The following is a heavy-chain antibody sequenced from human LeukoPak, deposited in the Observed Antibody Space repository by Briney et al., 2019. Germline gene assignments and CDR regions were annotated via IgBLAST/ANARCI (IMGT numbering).Heavy chain of an antibody. CDR3: ARDPYSGSYGDYYYYYMDV. CDR2: ITTSSTYI. D-gene: IGHD1-26*01. Sequence: GGSLRLSCAASGFSFSTYNMNWVRQAPGKGLEWVSSITTSSTYIYYADSVKGRFTISRDNAKNSLYLQMNSLRAEDTAVYYCARDPYSGSYGDYYYYYMDVWGKGTTVTVSS. CDR1: GFSFSTYN. V-gene: IGHV3-21*01. J-gene: IGHJ6*03.